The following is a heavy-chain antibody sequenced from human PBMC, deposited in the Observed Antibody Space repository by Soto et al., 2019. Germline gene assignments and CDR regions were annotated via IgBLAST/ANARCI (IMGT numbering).Heavy chain of an antibody. V-gene: IGHV3-30*04. CDR2: ISYDGRND. Sequence: QVHLVGSWGGGVQPGRSPRLSCEAAGFTFNSYPLHWVRQSPGKGREWVAVISYDGRNDYYGDSVRGRFTLSRENSKSTVYLQMNSLPPEYTAVDYCARDPYFDYWGQGTLVTVSS. CDR3: ARDPYFDY. CDR1: GFTFNSYP. J-gene: IGHJ4*02.